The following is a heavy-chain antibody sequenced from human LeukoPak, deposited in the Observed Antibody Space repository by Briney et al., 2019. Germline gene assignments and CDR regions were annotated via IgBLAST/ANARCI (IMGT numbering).Heavy chain of an antibody. V-gene: IGHV3-30*02. CDR2: IRYDGSNK. J-gene: IGHJ4*02. D-gene: IGHD3-10*01. CDR3: AKDVAFRGVIPSIFDY. CDR1: GFTFSSYG. Sequence: SGGSLRLSCAASGFTFSSYGMHWVRQAPGKGLEWVAFIRYDGSNKYYADSVKGRFTISRDNSKNTLYLQMNSLRAEDTAVYYCAKDVAFRGVIPSIFDYWGQGTLVSVSS.